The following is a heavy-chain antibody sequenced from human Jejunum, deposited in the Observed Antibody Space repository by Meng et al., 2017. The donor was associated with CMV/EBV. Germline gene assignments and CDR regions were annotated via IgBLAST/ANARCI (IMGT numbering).Heavy chain of an antibody. CDR3: AKEMTTPAAGTVGFDY. V-gene: IGHV3-23*01. D-gene: IGHD6-13*01. CDR2: ISGGGGST. Sequence: TFSPSALSWVRPAPGKVLEWFSAISGGGGSTYYTDSVKGRFTISRDNSKNTLYLQMNNLRAEDTALYYCAKEMTTPAAGTVGFDYWAQGALVTVSS. J-gene: IGHJ4*02. CDR1: TFSPSA.